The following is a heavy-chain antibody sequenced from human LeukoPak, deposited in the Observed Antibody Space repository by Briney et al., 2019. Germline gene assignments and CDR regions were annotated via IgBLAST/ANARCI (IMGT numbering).Heavy chain of an antibody. V-gene: IGHV4-39*01. CDR2: IYYSGST. CDR3: ARHRWIQPFSWFDP. J-gene: IGHJ5*02. CDR1: GGSISSSSYY. D-gene: IGHD5-18*01. Sequence: PSETLSLTCTVSGGSISSSSYYWGWIRQPPGKGLEWIGSIYYSGSTYYNPSLKSRVTISVDTSKNQFSLKLSSVTAADTAVYYCARHRWIQPFSWFDPWGQGTLVTVSS.